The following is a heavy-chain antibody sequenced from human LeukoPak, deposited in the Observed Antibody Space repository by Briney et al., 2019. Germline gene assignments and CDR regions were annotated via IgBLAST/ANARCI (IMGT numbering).Heavy chain of an antibody. CDR3: AKEADDWYPRPFDY. CDR1: GFVFNTYS. D-gene: IGHD3-9*01. V-gene: IGHV3-21*04. CDR2: ISSSSSYI. Sequence: GGSLRLSCAASGFVFNTYSMTWVRQAPGKGLEWVSSISSSSSYIYYADSVKGRFTISRDNAKNSLYLQMNSLTAEDTAVYYCAKEADDWYPRPFDYWGQGTLVTVSS. J-gene: IGHJ4*02.